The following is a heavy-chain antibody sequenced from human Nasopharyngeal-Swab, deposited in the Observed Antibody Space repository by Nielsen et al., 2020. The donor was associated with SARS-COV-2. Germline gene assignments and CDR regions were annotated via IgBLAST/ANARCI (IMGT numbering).Heavy chain of an antibody. CDR2: ISWNSGSI. V-gene: IGHV3-9*01. Sequence: SLKISCAASGFTFDDYAMHWVRQAPGKGLEWVSGISWNSGSIGYAGSVKGRFTISRDNAKNSLYLQMNSLRAEDTALYYCAKGTDYYYYYMDVWGKGTTVTVSS. CDR3: AKGTDYYYYYMDV. CDR1: GFTFDDYA. J-gene: IGHJ6*03.